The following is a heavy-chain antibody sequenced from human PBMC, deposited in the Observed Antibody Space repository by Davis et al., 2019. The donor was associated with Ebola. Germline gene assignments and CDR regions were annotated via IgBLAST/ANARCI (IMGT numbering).Heavy chain of an antibody. Sequence: SETLSLTCAVYGGSFSGYYWSWIRQPPGKGLEWIGYIYYSGSTNYNPSLKSRVTISVDTSKNQFSLKLSSVTAADTAVYYCARGARYISGWFDYWGQGTLVTVSS. CDR2: IYYSGST. D-gene: IGHD6-19*01. V-gene: IGHV4-59*12. CDR3: ARGARYISGWFDY. J-gene: IGHJ5*01. CDR1: GGSFSGYY.